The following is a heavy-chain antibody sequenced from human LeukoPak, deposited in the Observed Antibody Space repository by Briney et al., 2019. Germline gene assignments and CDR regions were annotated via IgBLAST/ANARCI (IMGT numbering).Heavy chain of an antibody. D-gene: IGHD3-22*01. CDR1: GFTFSTYG. V-gene: IGHV3-23*01. CDR2: IRSSGDST. CDR3: ARWGGSSYYDSSGYVDY. J-gene: IGHJ4*02. Sequence: GGSLRLSCAASGFTFSTYGMNWVRQAPGKGLEWVSAIRSSGDSTYYADSVKGRFTIPRDNSKNTLYLQMNSLRAEDTAVYYCARWGGSSYYDSSGYVDYWGQGTLVTVSS.